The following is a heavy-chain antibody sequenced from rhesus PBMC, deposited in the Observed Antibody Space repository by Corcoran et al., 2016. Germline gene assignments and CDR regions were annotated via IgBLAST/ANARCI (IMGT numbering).Heavy chain of an antibody. CDR1: GYSINSGYG. CDR2: ISYTGST. CDR3: ARVVGLVSPLAFDY. V-gene: IGHV4-122*02. Sequence: QLQLQESGPGLVQPSETLSLTCAVSGYSINSGYGWTWIRQPPGKGLEWLGYISYTGSTTYNPSLKSRVTISRDTSKNQFSLRLNSVTAADTAVYYCARVVGLVSPLAFDYWGQGVLVTGSS. D-gene: IGHD3-3*01. J-gene: IGHJ4*01.